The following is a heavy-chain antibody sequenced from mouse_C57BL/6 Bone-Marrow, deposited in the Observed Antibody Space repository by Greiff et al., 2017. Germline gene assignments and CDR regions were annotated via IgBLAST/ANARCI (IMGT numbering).Heavy chain of an antibody. D-gene: IGHD1-1*01. Sequence: VQLQQPGAELVKPGASVKMSCKASGYTFTSYWITWVKQRPGQGLEWIGDIYPGSGSTNYNEKFKSKATLTVDTTSSTAYMQLSSLTSEDAAVYYCARTILRLDYWGQGTTLTVSS. V-gene: IGHV1-55*01. CDR1: GYTFTSYW. CDR3: ARTILRLDY. CDR2: IYPGSGST. J-gene: IGHJ2*01.